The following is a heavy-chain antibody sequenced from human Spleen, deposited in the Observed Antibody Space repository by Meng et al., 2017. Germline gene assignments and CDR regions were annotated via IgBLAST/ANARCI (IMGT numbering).Heavy chain of an antibody. V-gene: IGHV4-39*01. CDR2: IGHSGTT. D-gene: IGHD6-19*01. J-gene: IGHJ5*02. CDR1: GGSISTSGYY. CDR3: VRSSGWVRTGFDP. Sequence: QPQLQESGPGLVKPSEALFLTCRVSGGSISTSGYYWGWIRQPPGKGLEWIGSIGHSGTTYYTPSLRRRVTVSIDTSKNQFSLEVTSVTAADTAVYYCVRSSGWVRTGFDPWGQGTLVTVSS.